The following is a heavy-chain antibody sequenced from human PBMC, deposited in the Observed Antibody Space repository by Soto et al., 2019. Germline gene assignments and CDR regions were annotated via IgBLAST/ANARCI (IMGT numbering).Heavy chain of an antibody. V-gene: IGHV4-31*02. CDR1: GGSISSGGYY. J-gene: IGHJ3*02. CDR3: ARDRGRRWAPGQGNDAFDI. D-gene: IGHD3-10*01. CDR2: IYYSGST. Sequence: SETLSLTCTVSGGSISSGGYYWRWIRQHPGKGLERIGYIYYSGSTYYNPSLKSRVTMSVDTSKNQFSLKLSSVTAADTAVYYCARDRGRRWAPGQGNDAFDIWDQGTMVTVSS.